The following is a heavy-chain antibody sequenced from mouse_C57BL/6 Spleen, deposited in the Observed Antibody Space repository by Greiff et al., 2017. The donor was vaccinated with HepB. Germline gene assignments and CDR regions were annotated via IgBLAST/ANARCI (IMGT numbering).Heavy chain of an antibody. CDR2: IYPGSGST. CDR1: GYTFTSYW. CDR3: ARSGSTMVNDFDY. D-gene: IGHD2-2*01. V-gene: IGHV1-55*01. J-gene: IGHJ2*01. Sequence: VKLVESGAELVKPGASVKMSCKASGYTFTSYWITWVKQRPGQGLEWIGDIYPGSGSTNYNEKFKSKATLTVDTSSSTAYMQLSSLTSEDSAVYYCARSGSTMVNDFDYWGQGTTLTVSS.